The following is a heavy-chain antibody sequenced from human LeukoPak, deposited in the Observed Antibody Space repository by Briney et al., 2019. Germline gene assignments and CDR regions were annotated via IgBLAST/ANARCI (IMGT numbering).Heavy chain of an antibody. CDR3: ARGMISISQPLYFDY. D-gene: IGHD3-9*01. CDR1: GFTVSSDY. Sequence: GGSLRLSCAASGFTVSSDYMSWVRQAPGKGLEWVSVTYSGGRTYYADSVKGRFTISRDNSKNTLFLQMNSLRAEDTAVYYCARGMISISQPLYFDYWGQGTLVTVSS. J-gene: IGHJ4*02. V-gene: IGHV3-53*01. CDR2: TYSGGRT.